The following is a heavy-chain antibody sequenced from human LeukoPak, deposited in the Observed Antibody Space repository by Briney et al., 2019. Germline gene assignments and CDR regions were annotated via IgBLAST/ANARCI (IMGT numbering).Heavy chain of an antibody. CDR2: IYSGGST. CDR3: ARDREGALWFGELL. V-gene: IGHV3-53*04. Sequence: PGGSLRLSCAASGFTVSSNYMSWVRQAPGKGLEWVSVIYSGGSTYYADSVKGRFTISRHNSKNTLYLQMNSLRAEDTAVYYCARDREGALWFGELLWGQGTLVTVSS. D-gene: IGHD3-10*01. J-gene: IGHJ4*02. CDR1: GFTVSSNY.